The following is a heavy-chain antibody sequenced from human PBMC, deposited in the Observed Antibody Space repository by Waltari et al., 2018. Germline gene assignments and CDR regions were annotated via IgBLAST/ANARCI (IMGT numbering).Heavy chain of an antibody. V-gene: IGHV3-23*03. Sequence: EVQLLESGGGLVQPGGSLRLSCAASGFTFSSYVMNWVRQAPGKGLEGVSIIYSDDSSTYYADSVKGRFTVSRDNSKNTLYLQMNSLRAEDTAIYYCARDPPVDYWGQGTLVTVSS. CDR1: GFTFSSYV. CDR3: ARDPPVDY. J-gene: IGHJ4*02. CDR2: IYSDDSST.